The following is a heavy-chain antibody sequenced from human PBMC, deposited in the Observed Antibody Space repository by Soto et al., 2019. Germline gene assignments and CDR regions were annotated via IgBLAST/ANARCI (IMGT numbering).Heavy chain of an antibody. CDR2: ISYDGSNK. D-gene: IGHD6-13*01. J-gene: IGHJ3*02. V-gene: IGHV3-30-3*01. CDR3: ARGRSSSWFDAFDI. CDR1: GFTFSSYA. Sequence: QVQLVESGGGVVQPGRSLRLSCAASGFTFSSYAMHWVRQAPGKGLEWVAVISYDGSNKYYADSVKGRFTISRDNSKNTLYLQMNSLRAEDTAVYYCARGRSSSWFDAFDIWGQGTMV.